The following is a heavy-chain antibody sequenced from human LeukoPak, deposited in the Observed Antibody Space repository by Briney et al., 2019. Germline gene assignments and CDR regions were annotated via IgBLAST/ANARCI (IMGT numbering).Heavy chain of an antibody. CDR3: ARNIYYYDSSGYYADALDI. CDR2: ISAYNGNT. Sequence: ASVKVSCKASGYTFTSYGISWVRQAPGQGLEWMGWISAYNGNTNYAQKLQGRVTMTTDTSTSTAYMELRSLRSDDTAVYYCARNIYYYDSSGYYADALDIWGQGTMVTVSS. J-gene: IGHJ3*02. V-gene: IGHV1-18*01. CDR1: GYTFTSYG. D-gene: IGHD3-22*01.